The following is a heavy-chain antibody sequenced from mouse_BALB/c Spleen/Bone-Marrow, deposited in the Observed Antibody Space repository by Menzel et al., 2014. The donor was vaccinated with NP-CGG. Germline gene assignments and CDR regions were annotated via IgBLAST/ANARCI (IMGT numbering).Heavy chain of an antibody. J-gene: IGHJ1*01. D-gene: IGHD1-1*01. Sequence: EVMLVESGAELVKPGASVKLSCTASGYNIKDTYMHWVKQRPEQGLEWIGRIDPANGNTKYDPKFQGKATITADTSSNTAYLQLSSLTSEDTAVYYCASYYYGRYFDVWGAGTTVTVSS. V-gene: IGHV14-3*02. CDR2: IDPANGNT. CDR3: ASYYYGRYFDV. CDR1: GYNIKDTY.